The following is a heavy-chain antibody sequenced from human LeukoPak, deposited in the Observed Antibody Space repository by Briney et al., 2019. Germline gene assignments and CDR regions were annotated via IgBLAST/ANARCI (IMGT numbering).Heavy chain of an antibody. Sequence: GGSLRLSCTASGLTFSSYAMNWVRQAPGKGLEWVSGIGAGGTFTYYADSVKGRFTIFRDNSRNTLYLQMNSLRADDTAVYFCAKGRGGSPDYDFDIWGQGTMVSVSS. D-gene: IGHD2-15*01. CDR3: AKGRGGSPDYDFDI. CDR2: IGAGGTFT. CDR1: GLTFSSYA. J-gene: IGHJ3*02. V-gene: IGHV3-23*01.